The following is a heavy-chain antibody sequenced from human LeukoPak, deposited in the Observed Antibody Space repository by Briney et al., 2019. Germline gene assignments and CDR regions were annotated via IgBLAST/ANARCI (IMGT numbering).Heavy chain of an antibody. Sequence: SETLSLTCTVSGGSISSYYWSWIRQPPGKGLEWIGYIYYSGSTNYNPSLKSRVTISVDTSKNQFSLKLSSVTAADTAVYYCARTGSSSGYYYYYMDVWGKGTTVTVSS. CDR2: IYYSGST. D-gene: IGHD6-6*01. CDR3: ARTGSSSGYYYYYMDV. V-gene: IGHV4-59*01. CDR1: GGSISSYY. J-gene: IGHJ6*03.